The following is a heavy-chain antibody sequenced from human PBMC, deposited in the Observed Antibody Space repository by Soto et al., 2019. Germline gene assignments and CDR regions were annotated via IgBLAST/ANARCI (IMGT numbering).Heavy chain of an antibody. D-gene: IGHD2-2*01. J-gene: IGHJ6*02. CDR3: ARHPSGSTAGTYYGMDV. CDR2: IYSGGST. Sequence: EVQLVETGGGLIQPGGSLRLSCAASGFTVSSTYMSWVRQAPGKGLDWVSVIYSGGSTYYADSVKGRFTISRDNSKNTLDLQMNSLGAEDTAVYYCARHPSGSTAGTYYGMDVWGQGTTVTVSS. V-gene: IGHV3-53*02. CDR1: GFTVSSTY.